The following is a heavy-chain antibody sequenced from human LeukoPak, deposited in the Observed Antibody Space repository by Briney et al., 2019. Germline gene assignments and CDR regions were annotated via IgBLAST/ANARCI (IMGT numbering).Heavy chain of an antibody. CDR1: GFTVSAHY. V-gene: IGHV3-53*01. CDR3: ATYQRGYSYTY. J-gene: IGHJ4*02. CDR2: IYSDGST. Sequence: GGSLRLSCAASGFTVSAHYTSWVRQAPGKGLEWVSVIYSDGSTYYADSVKGRFTISRDSSKNTLYLQMNSLRAKDTAVYYCATYQRGYSYTYWGQGTLVTVSS. D-gene: IGHD5-18*01.